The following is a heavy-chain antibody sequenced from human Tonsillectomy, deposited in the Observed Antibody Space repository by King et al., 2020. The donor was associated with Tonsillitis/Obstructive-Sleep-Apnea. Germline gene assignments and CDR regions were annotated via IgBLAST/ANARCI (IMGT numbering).Heavy chain of an antibody. CDR2: IIPIFATA. Sequence: QLVQSGAEVQKPGSSVKVSCKASGGAFSTYAISWVRQAPGRGLEWMGGIIPIFATAKYAQKFQGRVTITADESTSTAYMELSSLRSEDTAVYYCALAFYVNTGYYFYYFDYWGQGTLVTVSS. CDR3: ALAFYVNTGYYFYYFDY. D-gene: IGHD3-22*01. CDR1: GGAFSTYA. J-gene: IGHJ4*02. V-gene: IGHV1-69*01.